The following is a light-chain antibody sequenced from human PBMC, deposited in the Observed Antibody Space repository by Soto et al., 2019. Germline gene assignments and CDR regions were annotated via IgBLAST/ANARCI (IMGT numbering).Light chain of an antibody. Sequence: DIQMTQSPSSLSASVGDRVTITCRASQGISNYLVWYQQKPGKVPKLLIYAASTLQSGVPSRFSGSGSGTDFTLNISSMQSVDVTTYYCQNYNRAPWTFGQGTKVEIK. J-gene: IGKJ1*01. V-gene: IGKV1-27*01. CDR1: QGISNY. CDR2: AAS. CDR3: QNYNRAPWT.